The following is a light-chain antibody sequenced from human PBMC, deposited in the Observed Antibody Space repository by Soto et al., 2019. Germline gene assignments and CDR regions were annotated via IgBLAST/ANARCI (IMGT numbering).Light chain of an antibody. CDR2: GNS. Sequence: QSVLTQPPSVSGAPGQRVTISCTGSSSNIGAGYDVHWYQQLPGTAPKLLLFGNSNRPSGVPDRFSGSKSGTSASLAITGLQAEDEADYYRQSYNSSQSDSYVFGTGTKVTVI. J-gene: IGLJ1*01. CDR3: QSYNSSQSDSYV. CDR1: SSNIGAGYD. V-gene: IGLV1-40*01.